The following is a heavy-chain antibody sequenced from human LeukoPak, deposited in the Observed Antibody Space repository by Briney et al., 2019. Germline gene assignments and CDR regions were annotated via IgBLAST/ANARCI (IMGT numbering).Heavy chain of an antibody. CDR2: INPSGGST. V-gene: IGHV1-46*01. CDR1: GYIFTSYY. J-gene: IGHJ5*02. D-gene: IGHD6-13*01. Sequence: ASVKVSCKASGYIFTSYYMHWVRQAPGQGLEWMGIINPSGGSTSYAQKFQGRVTMTRDTSTSTVYMELSSLRSEDTAVYYCARELRGIAAAGSLILFDPWGQGTLVTVSS. CDR3: ARELRGIAAAGSLILFDP.